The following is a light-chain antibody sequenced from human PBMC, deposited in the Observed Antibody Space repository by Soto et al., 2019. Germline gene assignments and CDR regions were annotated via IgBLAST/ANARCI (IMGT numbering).Light chain of an antibody. V-gene: IGLV2-8*01. Sequence: QSALTQPPSASGSPGQSVTISRTGTSSDVGGYNYVSWYQQHPGKAPKLVIYEVSKRPSGVPDRFSGSKSGNTASLTVSGLQAEDEADYYCSSYAGSNNFDVFGTGTKVTVL. J-gene: IGLJ1*01. CDR1: SSDVGGYNY. CDR2: EVS. CDR3: SSYAGSNNFDV.